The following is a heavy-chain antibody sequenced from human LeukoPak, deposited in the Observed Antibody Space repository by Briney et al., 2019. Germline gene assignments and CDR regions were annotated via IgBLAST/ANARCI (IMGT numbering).Heavy chain of an antibody. Sequence: PGGPLRLSCAASGFTFSSYSMNWVRQAPGKGLEWVSSISSSSSYIYYADSVKGRFTISRDNAKNSLYLQMNSLRAEDMAVYYCARASNGDSFDYWGQGTLVTVSS. CDR3: ARASNGDSFDY. D-gene: IGHD2-21*01. CDR1: GFTFSSYS. CDR2: ISSSSSYI. V-gene: IGHV3-21*01. J-gene: IGHJ4*02.